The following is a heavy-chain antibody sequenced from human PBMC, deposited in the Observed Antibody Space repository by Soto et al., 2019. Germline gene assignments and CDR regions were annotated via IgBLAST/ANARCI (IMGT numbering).Heavy chain of an antibody. D-gene: IGHD1-26*01. CDR2: LSNTGRRT. CDR3: ATEMGATQGPFDN. V-gene: IGHV3-23*01. CDR1: GFPFGANA. J-gene: IGHJ4*02. Sequence: GGSLRLCCVVSGFPFGANAMSWVREAPGKGLEWVSGLSNTGRRTSYADSVKGRFNISRDNSENTVYLQMNSLRVEDTAVYYCATEMGATQGPFDNWGQGTLVTVSS.